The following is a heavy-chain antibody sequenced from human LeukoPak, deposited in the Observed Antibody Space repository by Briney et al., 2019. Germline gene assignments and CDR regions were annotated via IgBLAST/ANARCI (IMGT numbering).Heavy chain of an antibody. CDR2: IYSGGST. CDR3: ARGRGYCSSTSCYYFDY. Sequence: GGSLRLSCAASGFTVSSNYMSWVRRAPGKGLEWVPVIYSGGSTYYADSVKGRFTISRDNSKNTLYLQMNSLRAEDTAVYYCARGRGYCSSTSCYYFDYWGQGTLVTVSS. J-gene: IGHJ4*02. D-gene: IGHD2-2*01. V-gene: IGHV3-66*02. CDR1: GFTVSSNY.